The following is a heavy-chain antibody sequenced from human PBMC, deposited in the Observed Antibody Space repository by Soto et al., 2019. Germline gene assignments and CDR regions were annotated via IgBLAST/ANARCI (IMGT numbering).Heavy chain of an antibody. V-gene: IGHV1-69*06. CDR3: ATYPRPYKWTDI. CDR1: GGALTSYP. J-gene: IGHJ4*02. CDR2: IDPIVDTS. Sequence: QVRLEQSEAEVKKPGSSVRVSCQASGGALTSYPIHWVLQAPGQGLEWMGVIDPIVDTSNLAENFKTRLTLTADTSTKTVYMDLTSLRSDDTAIYFCATYPRPYKWTDIWGRGTQLTVSS. D-gene: IGHD1-20*01.